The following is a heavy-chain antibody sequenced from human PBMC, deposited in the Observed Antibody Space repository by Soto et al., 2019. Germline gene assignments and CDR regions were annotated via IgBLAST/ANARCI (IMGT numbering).Heavy chain of an antibody. CDR2: ISHSGSA. J-gene: IGHJ6*02. D-gene: IGHD7-27*01. CDR3: QLTRGGLFIMDV. CDR1: GGSISETTW. V-gene: IGHV4-4*02. Sequence: QVQLQESGPGLVKPSGTLSLTCTVSGGSISETTWWSWVRQPPGKGLEWIGDISHSGSANYNPSLKSRVTMLVDRSKNQISLILTSVTAADTAVYYCQLTRGGLFIMDVWGQGTTVTVSS.